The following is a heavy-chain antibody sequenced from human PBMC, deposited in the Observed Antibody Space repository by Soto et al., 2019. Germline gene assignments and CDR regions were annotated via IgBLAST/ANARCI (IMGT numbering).Heavy chain of an antibody. CDR1: GGSFSGYY. V-gene: IGHV4-34*01. J-gene: IGHJ4*02. Sequence: SETLSLTCAVYGGSFSGYYWSWIRQPPGKGLEWIGEINHSGSTNYNPSLKSRVTISVDTSKNQFSLKLSSVTAADTAVYYCARGKRQWLARSFLDYWGQGTLVTVSS. CDR2: INHSGST. CDR3: ARGKRQWLARSFLDY. D-gene: IGHD6-19*01.